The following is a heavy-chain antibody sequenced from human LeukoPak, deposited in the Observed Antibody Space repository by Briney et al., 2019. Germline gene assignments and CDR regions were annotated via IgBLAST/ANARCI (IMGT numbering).Heavy chain of an antibody. J-gene: IGHJ3*02. CDR3: ARDQAYYWSSFRAFDI. Sequence: RASVKVSCKASGYTFTSYGISWVRQAPGQGLEWMRWISAYNGNTNYAQKLQGRVTMTTDTSTSTAYMELRSLRSDDTAVYYCARDQAYYWSSFRAFDIWGQGTMVTVSS. CDR1: GYTFTSYG. V-gene: IGHV1-18*01. D-gene: IGHD2-8*01. CDR2: ISAYNGNT.